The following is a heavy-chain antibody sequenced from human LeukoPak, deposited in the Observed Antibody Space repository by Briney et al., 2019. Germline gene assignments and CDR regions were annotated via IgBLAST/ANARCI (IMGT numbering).Heavy chain of an antibody. CDR3: AKRGLAAALFR. Sequence: GGSLRLSCTVSGFTISSNSMSWVRQAPGKGLEWVSFIYSSVTHYSDSVKGRFTISRDNSKNTLYLQMNRLRAEDTAVYYCAKRGLAAALFRWGQGTLVTVSS. D-gene: IGHD6-13*01. CDR1: GFTISSNS. J-gene: IGHJ4*02. V-gene: IGHV3-53*01. CDR2: IYSSVT.